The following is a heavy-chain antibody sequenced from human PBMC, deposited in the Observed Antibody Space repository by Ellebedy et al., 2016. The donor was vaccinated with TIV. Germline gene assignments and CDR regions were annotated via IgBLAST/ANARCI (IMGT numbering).Heavy chain of an antibody. J-gene: IGHJ4*02. CDR1: GFTFSSYS. D-gene: IGHD4-17*01. CDR3: ARDRLTYDYGDYVGLY. V-gene: IGHV3-21*01. CDR2: ISNSSSYI. Sequence: GESLKISCAASGFTFSSYSMNWVRQAPGKGLEWVSSISNSSSYIYYADSVKGRFTISRDNSKNTLYLQMNSLRAEDTDVYYCARDRLTYDYGDYVGLYWGQGTLVTVSS.